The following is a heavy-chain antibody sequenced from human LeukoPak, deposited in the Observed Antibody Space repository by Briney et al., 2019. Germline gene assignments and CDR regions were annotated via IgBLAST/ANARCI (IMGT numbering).Heavy chain of an antibody. CDR2: INHSGST. CDR3: ARELPMVRGVYNWFDP. J-gene: IGHJ5*02. Sequence: PSETLSLTCAVYGGSFSGYYWSWIRQPPGKGLEWIGEINHSGSTNYNPSLKSRVTTSVDTSKNQFSLKLSSVTAADTAVYYCARELPMVRGVYNWFDPWGQGTLVTVSS. CDR1: GGSFSGYY. V-gene: IGHV4-34*01. D-gene: IGHD3-10*01.